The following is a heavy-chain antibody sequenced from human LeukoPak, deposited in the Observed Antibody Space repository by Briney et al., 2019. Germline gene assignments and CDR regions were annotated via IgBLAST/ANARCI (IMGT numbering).Heavy chain of an antibody. D-gene: IGHD3-3*01. CDR2: ISAYNGNT. J-gene: IGHJ6*02. V-gene: IGHV1-18*01. CDR1: GYTFTSYG. CDR3: AREYYYDFWSGYYSLDYYYYGMDV. Sequence: ASVKVSCKASGYTFTSYGISWVRQAPGQGLEWMGWISAYNGNTNYAQKLQCRVTMTTDTSTSTAYMELRSLRSDDTAVYYCAREYYYDFWSGYYSLDYYYYGMDVWGQGTTVTVSS.